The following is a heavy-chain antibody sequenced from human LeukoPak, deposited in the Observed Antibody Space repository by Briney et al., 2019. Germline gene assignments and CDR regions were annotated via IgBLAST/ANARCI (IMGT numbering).Heavy chain of an antibody. CDR2: MNPNSGNT. V-gene: IGHV1-8*01. Sequence: ASVKVSCKASGYTFTSYDINWVRQATGQGLEWMGWMNPNSGNTGYAQKFQGRVTMTRNTSISTAYMELSSLRSEDTAVYYCARIRYFDWGYYYYYYMDVWGKGTTVTISS. D-gene: IGHD3-9*01. J-gene: IGHJ6*03. CDR3: ARIRYFDWGYYYYYYMDV. CDR1: GYTFTSYD.